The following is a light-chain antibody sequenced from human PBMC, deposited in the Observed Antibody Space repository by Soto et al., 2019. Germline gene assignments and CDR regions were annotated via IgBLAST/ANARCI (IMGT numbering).Light chain of an antibody. Sequence: EIVLTQSPGTLSLSPGERATLSCRASQTVASNYLAWYQQKPGQAPRLLIYGASRRATGIPDRFSGSGSGTDFTLTISRLEPEDFVQYHWQQYATSPWTCGQGTKVDIK. CDR1: QTVASNY. J-gene: IGKJ1*01. CDR3: QQYATSPWT. CDR2: GAS. V-gene: IGKV3-20*01.